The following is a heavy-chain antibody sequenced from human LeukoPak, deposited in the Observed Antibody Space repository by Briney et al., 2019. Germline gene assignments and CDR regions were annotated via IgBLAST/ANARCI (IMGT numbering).Heavy chain of an antibody. V-gene: IGHV4-39*01. CDR2: IYYSGNT. Sequence: SETLSLTCTVSGVSISSSNSYWGWIRQPPGKGLEWMGSIYYSGNTYYNASLKSQVSISIDTSKNQFSLRLTSVTAADTAVYYCARQTGSGLFILPGGQGTLVTVSS. J-gene: IGHJ4*02. D-gene: IGHD3/OR15-3a*01. CDR1: GVSISSSNSY. CDR3: ARQTGSGLFILP.